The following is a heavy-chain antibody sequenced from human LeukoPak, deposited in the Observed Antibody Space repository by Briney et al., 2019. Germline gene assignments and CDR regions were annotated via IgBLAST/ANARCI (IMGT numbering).Heavy chain of an antibody. J-gene: IGHJ4*02. CDR1: GFTISNYA. V-gene: IGHV3-23*01. D-gene: IGHD3-22*01. CDR3: AKGLSQMTQFHHFDSSGFDF. CDR2: ISATGGATYSPKSGST. Sequence: GGSLRLSCAASGFTISNYAMSWVRQAPGKGLEWVSTISATGGATYSPKSGSTYYADSVKGRFTISRDNSKNTLYLQMNSLRAEDTAGYYCAKGLSQMTQFHHFDSSGFDFWGQGTLVTVSS.